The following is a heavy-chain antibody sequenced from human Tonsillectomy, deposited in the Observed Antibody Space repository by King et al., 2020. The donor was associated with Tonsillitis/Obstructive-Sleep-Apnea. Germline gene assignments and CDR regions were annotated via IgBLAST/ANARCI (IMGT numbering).Heavy chain of an antibody. J-gene: IGHJ6*03. D-gene: IGHD3-16*01. CDR2: IYWDDDK. V-gene: IGHV2-5*02. CDR1: GFSLSTSGVG. CDR3: AHSPMGYYYYYLDV. Sequence: ITLKESGPTLVKPPQTLTLTCTFSGFSLSTSGVGVGWIRQPPGKALECLAVIYWDDDKRYSPSLKSRLTITKDTSKNQVVLTMTNMDPVDTATYYCAHSPMGYYYYYLDVWGKGTTVTVSS.